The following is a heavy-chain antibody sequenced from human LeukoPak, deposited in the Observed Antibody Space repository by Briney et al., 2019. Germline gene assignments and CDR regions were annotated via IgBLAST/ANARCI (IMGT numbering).Heavy chain of an antibody. V-gene: IGHV3-21*01. CDR2: ISSSSSYI. CDR1: GFTFSNYW. CDR3: ARAALGYCSSTSCYTVRWFDP. Sequence: PGGSLRLSCAASGFTFSNYWMHWVRQAPGKGLEWVSSISSSSSYIYYADSVKGRFTISRDNAKSSLYLQMNSLRAEDTAVYYCARAALGYCSSTSCYTVRWFDPWGQGTLVTVSS. J-gene: IGHJ5*02. D-gene: IGHD2-2*02.